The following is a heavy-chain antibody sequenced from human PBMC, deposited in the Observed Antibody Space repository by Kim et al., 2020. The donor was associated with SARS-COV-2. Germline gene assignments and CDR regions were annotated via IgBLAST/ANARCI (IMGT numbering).Heavy chain of an antibody. V-gene: IGHV4-59*01. CDR2: IYYSGST. Sequence: SETLSLTCTVSGGSISSYYWSWIRQPPGKGLEWIGYIYYSGSTNYNPSLKSRVTISVDTSKNQFSLKLSSVTAADTAVYYCARENSYYDSSGYYRQPNYEYNWFDPWGQGTLVTVSS. CDR3: ARENSYYDSSGYYRQPNYEYNWFDP. CDR1: GGSISSYY. D-gene: IGHD3-22*01. J-gene: IGHJ5*02.